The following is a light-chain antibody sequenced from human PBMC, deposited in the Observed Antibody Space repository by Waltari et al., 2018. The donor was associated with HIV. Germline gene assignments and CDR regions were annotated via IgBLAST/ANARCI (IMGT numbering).Light chain of an antibody. CDR1: SSNIENDN. Sequence: QSFLTQPPSASGTPGQTVTIPCSGSSSNIENDNVYWYQQLPGMTPKLLIYKNFLRPSGVPDRFAASKPGTSASLTISGLRSADEADYYCVGWDSSLSAYVFGAGTKVAVL. CDR3: VGWDSSLSAYV. V-gene: IGLV1-47*01. CDR2: KNF. J-gene: IGLJ1*01.